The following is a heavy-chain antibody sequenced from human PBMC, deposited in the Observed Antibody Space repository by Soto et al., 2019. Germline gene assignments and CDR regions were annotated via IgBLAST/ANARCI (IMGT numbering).Heavy chain of an antibody. CDR3: ARDGPTYCTYGVCVQNSSYDYYGMDV. CDR1: EFTFSTYN. V-gene: IGHV3-48*02. D-gene: IGHD2-8*01. CDR2: ISSSSSTV. J-gene: IGHJ6*02. Sequence: SLVSSCAPGEFTFSTYNMNWVRHAPGKRLERGSYISSSSSTVYFADSVKGRFNISRDNAKNSLYLEMNSLRDEDTAVYYCARDGPTYCTYGVCVQNSSYDYYGMDVWGQGTTVTVSS.